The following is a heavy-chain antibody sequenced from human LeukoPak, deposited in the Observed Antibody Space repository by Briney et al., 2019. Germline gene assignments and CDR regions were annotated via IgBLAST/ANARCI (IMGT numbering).Heavy chain of an antibody. CDR3: ARCKGGSSSWYHGAFDI. J-gene: IGHJ3*02. CDR1: GFTFSSYA. V-gene: IGHV3-7*01. Sequence: GGSLRLSCAASGFTFSSYAMSWVRQAPGKGLEWVANIKQDGSEKYYVDSVKGRFTISRDNAKNSLYLQMNSLRAEDTAVYYCARCKGGSSSWYHGAFDIWGQGTMVTVSS. CDR2: IKQDGSEK. D-gene: IGHD6-13*01.